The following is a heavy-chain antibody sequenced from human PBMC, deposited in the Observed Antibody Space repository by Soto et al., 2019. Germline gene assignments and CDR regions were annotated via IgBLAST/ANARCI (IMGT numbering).Heavy chain of an antibody. V-gene: IGHV3-48*01. CDR3: ARTRPYDAFDI. Sequence: GGSLRLSCVASGFTLSTYGMNWVRQAPGKGLEWVSFISSSSTTIYYADSVKGRFTISRDNAKNSLYLQMNSLRAEDTAVYYCARTRPYDAFDIWGQGTMVTVSS. CDR2: ISSSSTTI. CDR1: GFTLSTYG. J-gene: IGHJ3*02.